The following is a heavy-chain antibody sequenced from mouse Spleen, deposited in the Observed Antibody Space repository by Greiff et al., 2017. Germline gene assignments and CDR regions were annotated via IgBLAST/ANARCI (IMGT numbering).Heavy chain of an antibody. V-gene: IGHV14-3*02. CDR2: IDPANGNT. D-gene: IGHD5-1-1*01. CDR1: GFNIQDTY. CDR3: ARKGYRYYAMDY. Sequence: EVQLQQSGAELVKPGASVKLSCTASGFNIQDTYMHWVKQRPEQGLEWIGRIDPANGNTKYDPKFQGKATITADTSSNTAYLQLSSLTSEDTAVYYCARKGYRYYAMDYWGQGTSVTVSS. J-gene: IGHJ4*01.